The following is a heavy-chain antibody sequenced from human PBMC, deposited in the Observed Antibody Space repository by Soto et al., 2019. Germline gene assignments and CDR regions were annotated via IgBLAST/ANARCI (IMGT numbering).Heavy chain of an antibody. V-gene: IGHV4-59*08. Sequence: SETLSLTCTVSGGSISSYYWSWIRQPPGKGLEWIGYIYYSGSTNYNPSLKSRVTISVDTFKNQFSLKLSSVTAADTAVYYCARHVLLGCRGGSCSPLSSSWLDPWGQGTLVTVCS. CDR1: GGSISSYY. CDR3: ARHVLLGCRGGSCSPLSSSWLDP. J-gene: IGHJ5*02. D-gene: IGHD2-15*01. CDR2: IYYSGST.